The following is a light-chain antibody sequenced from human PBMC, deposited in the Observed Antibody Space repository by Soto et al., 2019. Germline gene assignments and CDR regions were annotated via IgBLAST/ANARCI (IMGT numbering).Light chain of an antibody. J-gene: IGKJ3*01. Sequence: DIQLTQSPSFLSASVGDRVTITCRASQGIRSYLDWYQQKPGKAPKLLIYAASTLQSGVPSRFSGSGSGTEFTLTISSLQPEDFATYYCQQLNSYPLTFGPGTKVDIK. CDR2: AAS. V-gene: IGKV1-9*01. CDR1: QGIRSY. CDR3: QQLNSYPLT.